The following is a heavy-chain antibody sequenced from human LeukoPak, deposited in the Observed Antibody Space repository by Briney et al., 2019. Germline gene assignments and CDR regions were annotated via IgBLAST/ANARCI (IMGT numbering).Heavy chain of an antibody. J-gene: IGHJ4*01. V-gene: IGHV3-53*01. CDR1: GLTFTSNH. CDR3: ASDYAPAGGGLDY. D-gene: IGHD6-13*01. Sequence: GGSLRLSCAASGLTFTSNHMAWVRQPPGKGLEWVSVIYTGGITYYTDSVSGRFAISIDKSKNTLYLQMSSLRVEDTALYYCASDYAPAGGGLDYWGHGPQVSVSS. CDR2: IYTGGIT.